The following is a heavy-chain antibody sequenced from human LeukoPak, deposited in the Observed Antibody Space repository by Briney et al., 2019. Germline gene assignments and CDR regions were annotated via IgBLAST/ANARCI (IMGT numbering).Heavy chain of an antibody. V-gene: IGHV3-53*01. D-gene: IGHD3-10*01. CDR2: IYSDGST. Sequence: GESLRLSCAASGLTVRNNYMSWVRQSPGQGLEWVSVIYSDGSTYYEDSVKGRFTISRDTSKNTLSLQMSSLRVEDTAVYFCAREKGRAVISPYYDCWGQGTLVTVSS. CDR1: GLTVRNNY. CDR3: AREKGRAVISPYYDC. J-gene: IGHJ4*02.